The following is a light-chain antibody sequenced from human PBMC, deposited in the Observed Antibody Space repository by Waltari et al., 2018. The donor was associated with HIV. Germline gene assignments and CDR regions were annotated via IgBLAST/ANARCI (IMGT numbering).Light chain of an antibody. CDR2: LAS. J-gene: IGKJ2*01. CDR3: LQNIRAPFA. V-gene: IGKV2-28*01. Sequence: TQFPPPLTIYPGVLAPISCRARESLRHSNGRNYLDWYFQRPGHTPRLLIYLASNRASGVSDRFVGGGSGTDFTLRITRVEAADAGLYFCLQNIRAPFAFGQGT. CDR1: ESLRHSNGRNY.